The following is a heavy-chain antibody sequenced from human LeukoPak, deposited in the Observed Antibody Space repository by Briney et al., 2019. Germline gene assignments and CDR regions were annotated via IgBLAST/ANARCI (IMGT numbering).Heavy chain of an antibody. CDR3: ARGGHPRY. CDR2: ISSSSYT. V-gene: IGHV3-21*01. CDR1: GFTFSSYE. Sequence: GGSLRLSCAASGFTFSSYEMNWVRQAPGKGLEWVSSISSSSYTYYADSVKDRFTISRDNAKNSLYLQMNSLRVEDTAVYYCARGGHPRYWGQGTLVTVSS. J-gene: IGHJ4*02.